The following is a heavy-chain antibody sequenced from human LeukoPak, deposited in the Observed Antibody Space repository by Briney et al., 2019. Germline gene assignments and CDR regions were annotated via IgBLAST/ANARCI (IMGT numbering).Heavy chain of an antibody. CDR2: INPSGESI. Sequence: GGSLRLSCAASGFPFYNYAMTWVRQAPGKGLEWVSTINPSGESIHFADAVRGRFTMSRDNSQSTLYLQMNSLRDEDTAVYKCAKDRDGSTWYLLNYMDGWGKGTTVTVSS. J-gene: IGHJ6*03. V-gene: IGHV3-23*01. CDR3: AKDRDGSTWYLLNYMDG. CDR1: GFPFYNYA. D-gene: IGHD6-13*01.